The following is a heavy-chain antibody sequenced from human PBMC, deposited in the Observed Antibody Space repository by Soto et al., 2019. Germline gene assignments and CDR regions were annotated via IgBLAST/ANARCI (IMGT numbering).Heavy chain of an antibody. CDR3: AREDLVGATTPIGY. J-gene: IGHJ4*02. D-gene: IGHD1-26*01. CDR1: GFTFSSYE. Sequence: GGSLRLSCAASGFTFSSYEMNWVRQAPGKGLEWVSYISSSGSTIYFADSVRGRFTISRDNAKNSLYLQMNSLRAEDTAVYYCAREDLVGATTPIGYWGQGTLVTVSS. V-gene: IGHV3-48*03. CDR2: ISSSGSTI.